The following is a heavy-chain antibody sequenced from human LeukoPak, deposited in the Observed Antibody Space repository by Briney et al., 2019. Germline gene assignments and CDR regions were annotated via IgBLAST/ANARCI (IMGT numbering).Heavy chain of an antibody. J-gene: IGHJ3*02. Sequence: PGGSLRLSCAASGFTFSSYSMNWVRQAPGKGLEGVSYISSSSSTIYYADSVKGRFTISRDNAKNSLYLQMNSLRAEDTAVYYCARDLPLNQWDLSGGDAFDIWGQGTMVTVSS. V-gene: IGHV3-48*04. CDR1: GFTFSSYS. CDR3: ARDLPLNQWDLSGGDAFDI. D-gene: IGHD1-26*01. CDR2: ISSSSSTI.